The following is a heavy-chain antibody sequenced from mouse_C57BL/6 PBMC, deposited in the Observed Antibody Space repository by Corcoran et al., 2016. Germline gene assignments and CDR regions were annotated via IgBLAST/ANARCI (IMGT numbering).Heavy chain of an antibody. CDR3: ARSQAYYSNDAAWFAY. J-gene: IGHJ3*01. Sequence: QVTLKESGPGILQSSQTLSLTCSFSGFSLSTSGMGVSWIRQPSGKGLEWLAHIYWDDDKHYNPSLKSRLTISKDTSRNQVFLKITSVDTADTATYYCARSQAYYSNDAAWFAYWGQGTLVTVSA. V-gene: IGHV8-12*01. D-gene: IGHD2-5*01. CDR1: GFSLSTSGMG. CDR2: IYWDDDK.